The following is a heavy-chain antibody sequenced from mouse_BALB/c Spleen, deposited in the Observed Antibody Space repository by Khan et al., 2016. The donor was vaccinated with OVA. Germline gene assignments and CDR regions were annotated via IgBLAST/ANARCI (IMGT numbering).Heavy chain of an antibody. Sequence: QVQLKESGPGLVAPSQSLSITCTVSGFSLTRHGIHWVRQPPGKGLEWLGIIWAGGSTNYNSALMSRLSITKDSSKSQVFLKMNSLQTDDTAIYYCARNREHDYFDYWGKGTTLTGSS. CDR1: GFSLTRHG. J-gene: IGHJ2*01. V-gene: IGHV2-9*02. CDR3: ARNREHDYFDY. CDR2: IWAGGST.